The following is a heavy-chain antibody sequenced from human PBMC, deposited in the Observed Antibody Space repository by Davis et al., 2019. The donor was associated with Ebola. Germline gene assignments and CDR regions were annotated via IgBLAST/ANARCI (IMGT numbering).Heavy chain of an antibody. CDR3: AARYGDYAPIDY. V-gene: IGHV3-48*03. D-gene: IGHD4-17*01. CDR1: GYTFSNDE. J-gene: IGHJ4*02. CDR2: ITRSGNII. Sequence: GESLKISCVASGYTFSNDEMSWVRQAPGKGLEWVSHITRSGNIIYYADSVKGRFTISRDNAKNSLYLQMNSLRAEDTAVYYCAARYGDYAPIDYWGQGTLVTVSS.